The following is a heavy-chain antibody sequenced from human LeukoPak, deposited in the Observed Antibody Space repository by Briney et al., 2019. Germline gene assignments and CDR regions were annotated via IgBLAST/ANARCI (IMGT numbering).Heavy chain of an antibody. CDR2: IYHSGST. CDR1: GGSISSGGYY. Sequence: PSETLSLTCTVSGGSISSGGYYWSWIRQPPGKGLEWIGYIYHSGSTYYNPSLKSRVTISVDTSKNQFSLKLSSVTAADTAVYYCARESYSGYDYVWGQGTLVTVSS. CDR3: ARESYSGYDYV. D-gene: IGHD5-12*01. V-gene: IGHV4-30-2*01. J-gene: IGHJ4*02.